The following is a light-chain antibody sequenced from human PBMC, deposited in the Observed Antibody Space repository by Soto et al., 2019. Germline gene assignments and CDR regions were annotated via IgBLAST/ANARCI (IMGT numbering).Light chain of an antibody. CDR1: QSISSW. J-gene: IGKJ2*01. V-gene: IGKV1-5*01. CDR2: DAS. Sequence: DIQMTQSPSTLSASVGDRVTITCRASQSISSWLAWYQQKPGKAPKRLIYDASILESGVPSRFSGSGSGTEFPLTISSLQPDDFATYYFQQYNSYPYTCGQGTKLEIK. CDR3: QQYNSYPYT.